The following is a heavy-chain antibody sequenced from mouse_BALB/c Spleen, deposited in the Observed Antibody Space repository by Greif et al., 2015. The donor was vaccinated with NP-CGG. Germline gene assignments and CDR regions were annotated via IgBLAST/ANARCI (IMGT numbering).Heavy chain of an antibody. V-gene: IGHV5-6*02. CDR1: GFTLSSYG. J-gene: IGHJ3*01. Sequence: EVKLVESGGDLVKPGGSLKLSCAASGFTLSSYGMSWVRQTPDKRLEWVATISSGGSYTYYPDSVKGRFTISRDNAKNTLYLQMSSLKSEDTAMYYCARVTSYWGQGTLVTVSA. CDR2: ISSGGSYT. D-gene: IGHD2-13*01. CDR3: ARVTSY.